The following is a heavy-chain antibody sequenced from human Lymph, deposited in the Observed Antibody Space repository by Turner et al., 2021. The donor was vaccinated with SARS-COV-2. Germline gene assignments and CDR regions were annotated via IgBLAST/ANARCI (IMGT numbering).Heavy chain of an antibody. CDR1: GGTFSSYA. CDR2: IIPMLDIA. Sequence: QVQLVQSGAEVKKPGSSVKVSCKASGGTFSSYAISWVLQAPGQGLEWMGGIIPMLDIANYAQKFQGRVTITADKSTSTAYMELSSLRSEDTAVYYCARDVTGPLGYWGQGTLVTVSS. CDR3: ARDVTGPLGY. J-gene: IGHJ4*02. V-gene: IGHV1-69*10. D-gene: IGHD1-20*01.